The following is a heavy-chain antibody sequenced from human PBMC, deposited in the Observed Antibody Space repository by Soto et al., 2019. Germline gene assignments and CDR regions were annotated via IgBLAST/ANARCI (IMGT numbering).Heavy chain of an antibody. D-gene: IGHD3-3*01. CDR2: INPSGGST. CDR3: ARDLPITILGVVRDYYYYYDMDV. Sequence: ASVKVSCKASGYTFTSYYMHWVRQAPGQGLEWMGIINPSGGSTSYAQKFQGRVTMTRDTSTSTVYMELSSLRSEDTAVYYCARDLPITILGVVRDYYYYYDMDVWGQGTTVTGSS. V-gene: IGHV1-46*01. J-gene: IGHJ6*02. CDR1: GYTFTSYY.